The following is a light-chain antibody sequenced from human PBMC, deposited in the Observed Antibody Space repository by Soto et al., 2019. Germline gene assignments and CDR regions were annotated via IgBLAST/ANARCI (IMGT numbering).Light chain of an antibody. V-gene: IGKV1-8*01. CDR2: AAS. Sequence: AIRTTQSPSSFSASTGDRFTITCRASQGISSYLAWYQQKPGKAPKXXIYAASSLQSGVPSRFSGSGSGTDFSLTISSLQHEDFATYYCQQAKSFTWTFGQGTKVDIK. CDR3: QQAKSFTWT. CDR1: QGISSY. J-gene: IGKJ1*01.